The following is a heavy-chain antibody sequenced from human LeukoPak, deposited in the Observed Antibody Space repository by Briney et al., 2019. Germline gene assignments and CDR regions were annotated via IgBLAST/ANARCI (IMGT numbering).Heavy chain of an antibody. CDR2: IYYSGST. CDR3: ARNWGSSGLGSWFDP. D-gene: IGHD6-19*01. V-gene: IGHV4-31*03. Sequence: SETLSLTCTVSGGSISSGGYYWSWIRQPPGKGLEWIGYIYYSGSTYYNPSLKSRVTISVDTSKNQFSLKLSSVTAADTAVYYCARNWGSSGLGSWFDPWGQGTLVTVSS. CDR1: GGSISSGGYY. J-gene: IGHJ5*02.